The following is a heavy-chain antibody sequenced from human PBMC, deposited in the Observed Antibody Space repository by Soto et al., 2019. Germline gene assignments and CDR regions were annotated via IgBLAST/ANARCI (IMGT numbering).Heavy chain of an antibody. D-gene: IGHD1-1*01. CDR2: IYATGSS. CDR3: VRDGTKNLRDWFDP. Sequence: SETLSLTCNVSGASLIGYYWIWIRQPPGKGLEWIGRIYATGSSDYNPSLKSRITISVDMSKKQFSLTLRSVTAADTAIYYCVRDGTKNLRDWFDPWGQGILVTVSS. V-gene: IGHV4-4*07. CDR1: GASLIGYY. J-gene: IGHJ5*02.